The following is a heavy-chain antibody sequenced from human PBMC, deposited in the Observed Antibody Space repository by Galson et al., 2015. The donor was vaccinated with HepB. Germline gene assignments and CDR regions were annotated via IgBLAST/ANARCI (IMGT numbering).Heavy chain of an antibody. J-gene: IGHJ4*02. V-gene: IGHV3-15*01. CDR3: TTDHRARGVIHYY. CDR2: IKSKTDGGTT. Sequence: SLRLSCAASGFTFSNAWMSWVRQAPGKGLEWVGRIKSKTDGGTTDYAAPVKGRFTISRDDSKNTLYLQMNSLKSEDTAVYYCTTDHRARGVIHYYWGQGTLVTVSS. CDR1: GFTFSNAW. D-gene: IGHD3-10*01.